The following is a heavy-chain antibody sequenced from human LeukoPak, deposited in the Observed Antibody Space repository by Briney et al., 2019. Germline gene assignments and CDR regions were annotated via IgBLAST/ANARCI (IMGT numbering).Heavy chain of an antibody. CDR1: GFTFSNAW. V-gene: IGHV3-74*01. CDR2: IKSDGITI. D-gene: IGHD1-20*01. CDR3: LRDLNWSLDQ. J-gene: IGHJ4*02. Sequence: GGSLRLSCTASGFTFSNAWMSWVRQAPGKGLVWVSRIKSDGITITYADSVKGRFTISRDNAKNTLYLQMNSLRAEDTAVYYCLRDLNWSLDQWGQGTLVTVSS.